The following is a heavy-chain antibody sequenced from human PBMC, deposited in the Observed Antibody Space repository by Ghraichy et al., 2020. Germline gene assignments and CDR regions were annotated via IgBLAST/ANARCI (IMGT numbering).Heavy chain of an antibody. Sequence: GGSLRLSCAASGFTFSSYGMHWVRQAPGKGLEWVAVIWYDGSNKYYADSVKGRFTISRDNSKNTLYLQMNSLRAEDTAVYYCARDLEYSSSGAGVWGQGTLVTVSS. V-gene: IGHV3-33*01. D-gene: IGHD6-6*01. CDR3: ARDLEYSSSGAGV. CDR1: GFTFSSYG. J-gene: IGHJ4*02. CDR2: IWYDGSNK.